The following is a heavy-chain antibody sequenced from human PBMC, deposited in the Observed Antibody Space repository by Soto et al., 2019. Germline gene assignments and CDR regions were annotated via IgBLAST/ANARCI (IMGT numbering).Heavy chain of an antibody. CDR2: IKSKTDGGTT. Sequence: GGSLRLSCAASGFTFSNAWMNWVRQAPGKGLEWVGRIKSKTDGGTTDYAAPVKGRFTISRDDSKNTLYLQMNSLKTEDTAVYYCTTDPVGVAPGLWYYYYGMDVWGQGTTVTVSS. CDR1: GFTFSNAW. J-gene: IGHJ6*02. V-gene: IGHV3-15*07. CDR3: TTDPVGVAPGLWYYYYGMDV. D-gene: IGHD1-26*01.